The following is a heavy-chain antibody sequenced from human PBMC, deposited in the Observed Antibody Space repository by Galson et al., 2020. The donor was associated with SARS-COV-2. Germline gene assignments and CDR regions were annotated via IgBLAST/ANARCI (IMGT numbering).Heavy chain of an antibody. CDR3: AKDACSAAICYTGWFDP. J-gene: IGHJ5*02. V-gene: IGHV3-23*01. CDR1: GFNFGPYD. CDR2: INGRGTTT. Sequence: GGSLRLSCTTSGFNFGPYDMTWVRQAPGKGLEWVSGINGRGTTTYYADSVKGRFTISRDNFRSTLYLQMNGLRAEDTALYYCAKDACSAAICYTGWFDPWGQGTLVTVSS. D-gene: IGHD2-2*01.